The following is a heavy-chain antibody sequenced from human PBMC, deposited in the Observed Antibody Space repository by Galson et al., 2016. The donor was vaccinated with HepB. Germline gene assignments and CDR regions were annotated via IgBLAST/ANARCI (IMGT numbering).Heavy chain of an antibody. V-gene: IGHV1-2*02. CDR1: GYTFTGYY. CDR3: ARDRDMLNSGWYAYFDY. J-gene: IGHJ4*02. D-gene: IGHD6-19*01. CDR2: INPNRGDT. Sequence: SVKVSCKASGYTFTGYYMHWVRQAPGQGLEWMGWINPNRGDTNYAQKFQGRVTLTRDTSISTAYMELSRLRSDDTAVYYCARDRDMLNSGWYAYFDYWGQGTLVTVSS.